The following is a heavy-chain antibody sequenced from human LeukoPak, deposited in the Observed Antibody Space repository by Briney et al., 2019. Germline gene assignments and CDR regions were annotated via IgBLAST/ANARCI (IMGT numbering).Heavy chain of an antibody. V-gene: IGHV4-61*05. Sequence: SETLSLTCTVSGVSISSSNSYWGWIRQPPGKGLEWIGRIYTSGSTNYNPSLKSRVTMSVDTSKNQFSLKLSSVTAADTAVYYCARSLRVAATPGFDPWGQGTLVTVSS. CDR1: GVSISSSNSY. CDR3: ARSLRVAATPGFDP. J-gene: IGHJ5*02. CDR2: IYTSGST. D-gene: IGHD2-15*01.